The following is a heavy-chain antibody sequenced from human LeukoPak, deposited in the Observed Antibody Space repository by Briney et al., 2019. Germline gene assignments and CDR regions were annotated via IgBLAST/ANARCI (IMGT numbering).Heavy chain of an antibody. J-gene: IGHJ5*02. V-gene: IGHV3-15*01. CDR2: IKSKTDGGTT. D-gene: IGHD2-21*02. CDR1: GFTFSNAW. Sequence: PGGSLRLSCAASGFTFSNAWMSWVRQAPGKGLEWVGRIKSKTDGGTTDYAAPVKGRFTISRDDSKSIAYLQMNSLKTEDTAVYYCTRFPKHSGKSGDWDPWGQGILVTVSS. CDR3: TRFPKHSGKSGDWDP.